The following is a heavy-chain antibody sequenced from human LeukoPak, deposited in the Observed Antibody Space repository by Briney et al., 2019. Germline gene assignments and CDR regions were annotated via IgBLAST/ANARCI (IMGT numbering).Heavy chain of an antibody. CDR1: GFTFSSYA. Sequence: PGGSLRLSCAASGFTFSSYAMSWVRQAPGKGLEWVSAISGSGGSTYYADSVKGRFTISRDNSKNTLYLQKNSLRAEDTAVYYCAKDDSEYQLPFDYWGQGTLVTVSS. J-gene: IGHJ4*02. V-gene: IGHV3-23*01. D-gene: IGHD2-2*01. CDR3: AKDDSEYQLPFDY. CDR2: ISGSGGST.